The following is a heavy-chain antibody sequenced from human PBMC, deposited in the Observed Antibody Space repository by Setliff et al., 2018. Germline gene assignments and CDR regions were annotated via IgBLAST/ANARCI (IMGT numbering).Heavy chain of an antibody. Sequence: PGGSLRLSCAASGFSFSDYYMMWIRQAPGKGLEWVSYISNDAYTIHYADSMKGRLIISRDNSKNSVFLQMNSLRVEDTAVYYCARVHYETSTYSPTHFDSWGQGTLVTVSS. CDR3: ARVHYETSTYSPTHFDS. CDR1: GFSFSDYY. D-gene: IGHD3-22*01. V-gene: IGHV3-11*01. CDR2: ISNDAYTI. J-gene: IGHJ4*02.